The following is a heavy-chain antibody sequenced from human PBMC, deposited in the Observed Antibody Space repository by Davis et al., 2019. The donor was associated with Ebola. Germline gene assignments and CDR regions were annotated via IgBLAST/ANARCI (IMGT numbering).Heavy chain of an antibody. D-gene: IGHD5-24*01. J-gene: IGHJ6*02. CDR2: IIPIFGTA. Sequence: SVKVSCKASGYTFTGYYMHWVRQAPGQGLEWMGGIIPIFGTANYAQKFQGRVTITADESTSTAYMELSSLRSEDTAVYYCARVQFHYYYYGMDVWGQGTTVTVSS. CDR1: GYTFTGYY. CDR3: ARVQFHYYYYGMDV. V-gene: IGHV1-69*13.